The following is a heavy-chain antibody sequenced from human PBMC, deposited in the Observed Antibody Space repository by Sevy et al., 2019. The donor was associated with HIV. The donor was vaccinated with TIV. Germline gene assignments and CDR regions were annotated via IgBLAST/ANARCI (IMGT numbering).Heavy chain of an antibody. V-gene: IGHV3-7*01. CDR2: INEDGSEK. CDR1: GFTFSSYW. D-gene: IGHD6-13*01. CDR3: ARGPVITRAGTY. J-gene: IGHJ4*02. Sequence: GGSLRLSCAASGFTFSSYWMGWVRQAPGKGLEWAATINEDGSEKSYVDSVKGRFTISRDNAKNALYLHMNSLRAEDAAVYYCARGPVITRAGTYWGQGALVTVSS.